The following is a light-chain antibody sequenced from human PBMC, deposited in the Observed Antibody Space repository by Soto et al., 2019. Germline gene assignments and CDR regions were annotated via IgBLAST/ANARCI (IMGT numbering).Light chain of an antibody. CDR2: GAS. J-gene: IGKJ2*01. CDR3: QQYNDWPPSMYT. CDR1: QSVNTN. V-gene: IGKV3-15*01. Sequence: EMVLTQSPATLSVSPGERATLSCRASQSVNTNLAWYQQKTGQAPRLLIYGASTRATGIPARFSGSGSGTEFTLTISSLQSEDFVVYYCQQYNDWPPSMYTFGQGTKLDIK.